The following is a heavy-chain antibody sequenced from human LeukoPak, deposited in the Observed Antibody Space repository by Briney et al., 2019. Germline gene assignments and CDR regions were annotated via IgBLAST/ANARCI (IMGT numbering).Heavy chain of an antibody. CDR3: ARHAAAAVYSWFDP. CDR1: GGSISSYY. Sequence: QPSETLSLTCNVSGGSISSYYWSWIRQPPGKGLEWIGYIYYSGSTNYNPSLKSRVTMSVDTAKNQFSLKLSSVTAADTAVYYCARHAAAAVYSWFDPWGQGTQVTVSS. D-gene: IGHD4-11*01. J-gene: IGHJ5*02. CDR2: IYYSGST. V-gene: IGHV4-59*08.